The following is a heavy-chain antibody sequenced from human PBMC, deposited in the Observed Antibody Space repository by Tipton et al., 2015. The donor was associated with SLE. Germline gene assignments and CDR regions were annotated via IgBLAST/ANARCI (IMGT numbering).Heavy chain of an antibody. V-gene: IGHV4-59*11. CDR2: IYFGGST. Sequence: LRLSCTVSGGSISPHYWSWIRQPPGKGLEWIGYIYFGGSTNYNPSFNSRVTISVDTSKNQFSLKLTSMTAADTAVYYCARDSPGMAAADWGQGTLVTVSS. CDR3: ARDSPGMAAAD. CDR1: GGSISPHY. J-gene: IGHJ4*02. D-gene: IGHD6-13*01.